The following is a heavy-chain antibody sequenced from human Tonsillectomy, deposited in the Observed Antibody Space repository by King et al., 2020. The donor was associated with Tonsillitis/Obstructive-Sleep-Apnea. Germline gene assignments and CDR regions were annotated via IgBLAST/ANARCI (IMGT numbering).Heavy chain of an antibody. V-gene: IGHV1-2*06. D-gene: IGHD2-15*01. CDR1: GYIFTGWY. Sequence: QLVKSGTEVKKPGASVKVSCKTSGYIFTGWYIHWVRQAPGQGLEWMGRINPSNGDTIFAQKFQGRVTMTRDTSINTVYMEASRLRYDDTAVYYCGRGPGVGGIDYWGQGTLVTVSS. J-gene: IGHJ4*02. CDR2: INPSNGDT. CDR3: GRGPGVGGIDY.